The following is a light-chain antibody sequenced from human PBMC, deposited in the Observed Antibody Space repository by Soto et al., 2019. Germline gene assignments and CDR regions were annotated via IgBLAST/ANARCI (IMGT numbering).Light chain of an antibody. V-gene: IGLV2-23*01. Sequence: QSVLTQPASVSVSPGQSITISCTGTSSDVGNYNLVSWYQQHPGKAPKLMIYEGSKRPSGVSNRFSGSKSGNTASLTISILQAEDEADYYCCSYAGSSTSVFGTGNKVTVL. CDR2: EGS. CDR3: CSYAGSSTSV. CDR1: SSDVGNYNL. J-gene: IGLJ1*01.